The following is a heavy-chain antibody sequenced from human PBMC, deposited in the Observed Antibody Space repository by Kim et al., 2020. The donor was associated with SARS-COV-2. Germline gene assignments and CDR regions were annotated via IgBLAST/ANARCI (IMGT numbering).Heavy chain of an antibody. V-gene: IGHV2-26*01. J-gene: IGHJ4*02. CDR3: ARINWLIRGGADY. D-gene: IGHD6-19*01. Sequence: FSTSLKTRLTISKDTSKSQVVLTMTNMDPVDTATYYCARINWLIRGGADYWGQGTLVTVSS.